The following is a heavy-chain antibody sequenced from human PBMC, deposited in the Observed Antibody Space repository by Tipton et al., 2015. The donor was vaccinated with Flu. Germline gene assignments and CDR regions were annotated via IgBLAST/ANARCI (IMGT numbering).Heavy chain of an antibody. J-gene: IGHJ4*02. D-gene: IGHD3-3*01. CDR2: FYYGETT. V-gene: IGHV4-59*01. CDR3: ARASGVLEWRSWTFDS. Sequence: TLSLTCTVSGGSISTFYWSWLRQPPGKGLECIGYFYYGETTKYNPSLKSRVTISIDTSKNQFSLNLRSVTAADTAVYYCARASGVLEWRSWTFDSWGKGTLVTVSS. CDR1: GGSISTFY.